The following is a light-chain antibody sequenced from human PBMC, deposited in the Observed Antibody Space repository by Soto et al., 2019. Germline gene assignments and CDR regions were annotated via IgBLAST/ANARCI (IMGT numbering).Light chain of an antibody. Sequence: QSVLTQPPSVSAAPGQKVTISCSGSSSNIGGNSVSWYQQLPGTTPKLLIYDDNKRPSGIPDRFSGSKSGTSATLGITGFQTGDEADYYCGSWDSSLSAYVFGTGTKSPS. V-gene: IGLV1-51*01. CDR2: DDN. CDR1: SSNIGGNS. CDR3: GSWDSSLSAYV. J-gene: IGLJ1*01.